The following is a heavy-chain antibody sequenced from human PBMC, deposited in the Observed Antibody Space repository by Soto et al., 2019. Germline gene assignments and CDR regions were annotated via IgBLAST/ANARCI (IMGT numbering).Heavy chain of an antibody. Sequence: GGSLRLSCAASGFTFSNYWLSWVRQAPGKGLEWVAVISYDGINKYYADSVKGRFTVSRDNSKNTLYLQMNSLRDEDTAIYYCARDRSAGDYFYYGMDVWGQGTTVTVSS. D-gene: IGHD1-1*01. CDR1: GFTFSNYW. J-gene: IGHJ6*02. CDR2: ISYDGINK. V-gene: IGHV3-30*03. CDR3: ARDRSAGDYFYYGMDV.